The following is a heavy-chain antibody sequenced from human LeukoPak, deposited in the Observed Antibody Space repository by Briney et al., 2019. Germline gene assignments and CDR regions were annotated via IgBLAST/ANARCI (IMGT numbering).Heavy chain of an antibody. CDR3: ARDVVVPAARGFDY. J-gene: IGHJ4*02. CDR1: GDSVSSNSAA. Sequence: SQTLSLTCALSGDSVSSNSAAWNWMRQSPSRGLEWLVRTYYRSKWYNDYAVSVKSRITINPDTSKNQFSLQLNSVTPEDTAVYYCARDVVVPAARGFDYWGQGTLVTVSS. CDR2: TYYRSKWYN. V-gene: IGHV6-1*01. D-gene: IGHD2-2*01.